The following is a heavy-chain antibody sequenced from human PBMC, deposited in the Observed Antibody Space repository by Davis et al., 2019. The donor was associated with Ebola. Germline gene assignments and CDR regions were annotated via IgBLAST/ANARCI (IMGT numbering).Heavy chain of an antibody. Sequence: GESLKISCAASGFTCSSNSMNWVGKAPGKGLEWVSFISSSSNYIYYADSVKGRFTISRDNAKNSLYLQMNSLRGEDTAFYYCAKGRTIPLALDFWGRGTLVTVSS. CDR2: ISSSSNYI. D-gene: IGHD2-2*02. V-gene: IGHV3-21*04. CDR1: GFTCSSNS. CDR3: AKGRTIPLALDF. J-gene: IGHJ4*02.